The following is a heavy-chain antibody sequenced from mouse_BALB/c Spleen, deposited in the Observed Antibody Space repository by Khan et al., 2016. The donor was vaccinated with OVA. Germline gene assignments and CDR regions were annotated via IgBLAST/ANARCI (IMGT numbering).Heavy chain of an antibody. Sequence: EVQLQESGPDLVKPSQSLSLTCTVTGYSITSGYNWHWIRQFPGNKLEWMGYIHYSGRTNYNPSLKSRISITRDTSKTQFFLQLNSVTSDDTATYYCAGGFPTYWGQGTLVTVSA. CDR2: IHYSGRT. J-gene: IGHJ3*01. CDR3: AGGFPTY. CDR1: GYSITSGYN. V-gene: IGHV3-1*02.